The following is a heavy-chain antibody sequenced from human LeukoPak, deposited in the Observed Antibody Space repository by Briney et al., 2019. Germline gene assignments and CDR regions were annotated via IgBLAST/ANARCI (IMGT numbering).Heavy chain of an antibody. J-gene: IGHJ4*02. V-gene: IGHV1-3*01. CDR1: GYTFTNYA. D-gene: IGHD3-10*01. CDR3: ARGLLWFGELSPPGY. CDR2: INAGNGNT. Sequence: ASVKVSCKASGYTFTNYAMHWVRQAPGQRLEWMGWINAGNGNTKFSQKYQGRVTITRDTSASTVYMELSSLRSEDTALYYCARGLLWFGELSPPGYWGQGTLVTVSS.